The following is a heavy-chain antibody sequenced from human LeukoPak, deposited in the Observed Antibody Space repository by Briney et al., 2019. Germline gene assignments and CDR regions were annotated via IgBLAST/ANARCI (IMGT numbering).Heavy chain of an antibody. J-gene: IGHJ4*02. V-gene: IGHV5-51*01. Sequence: GESLEISCKGSGYSFISYWIGWVRLMPGKGLEWMGIIYPSDSETRYSPSFQGQVTISADKSISTAYLQWSSLKASDTAMYYCARQVAVAAWEYWGQGTVVSVSS. CDR1: GYSFISYW. CDR2: IYPSDSET. D-gene: IGHD6-19*01. CDR3: ARQVAVAAWEY.